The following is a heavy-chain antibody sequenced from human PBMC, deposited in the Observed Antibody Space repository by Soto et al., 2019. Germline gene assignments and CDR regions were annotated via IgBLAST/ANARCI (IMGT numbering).Heavy chain of an antibody. D-gene: IGHD3-10*01. V-gene: IGHV3-7*02. J-gene: IGHJ6*02. CDR2: IKQDGSEK. Sequence: GGSLRLSCAASGFTFSSYWMSWVRQAPGKGLEWVANIKQDGSEKYYADSVKGRFTISRDNAKNTLYLQMNSLRVEDTAVYYCARAVRSGSYPYYYYGMDVWGQGTTVTVSS. CDR3: ARAVRSGSYPYYYYGMDV. CDR1: GFTFSSYW.